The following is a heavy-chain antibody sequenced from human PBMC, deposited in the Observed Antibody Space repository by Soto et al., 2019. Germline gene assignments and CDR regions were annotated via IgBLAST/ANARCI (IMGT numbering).Heavy chain of an antibody. CDR2: IYYSGST. Sequence: PSETLSLTCTVSGGSISSYYWSWIRQPPGKGLEWIGYIYYSGSTNYNPSLKSRVTISVDTSKNQFSLKLSSVTAADTAVYYCARLRDGLRFLEWLSHEFDYYYYMDVWGKGTTVTVSS. J-gene: IGHJ6*03. CDR1: GGSISSYY. V-gene: IGHV4-59*08. D-gene: IGHD3-3*01. CDR3: ARLRDGLRFLEWLSHEFDYYYYMDV.